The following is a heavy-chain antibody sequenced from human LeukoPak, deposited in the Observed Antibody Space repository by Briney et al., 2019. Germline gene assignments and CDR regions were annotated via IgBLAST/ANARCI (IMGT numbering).Heavy chain of an antibody. V-gene: IGHV5-10-1*01. CDR3: ARPGYYYDSSGEH. CDR1: GYSFTSYW. D-gene: IGHD3-22*01. CDR2: IDPSDSYT. Sequence: GESLKLSCKGSGYSFTSYWIGWVRQMPGKGLEWMGRIDPSDSYTNYSPSFQGHVTISADKSISTAYLQWSSLKASDTAMYYCARPGYYYDSSGEHWGQGTLVTVSS. J-gene: IGHJ4*02.